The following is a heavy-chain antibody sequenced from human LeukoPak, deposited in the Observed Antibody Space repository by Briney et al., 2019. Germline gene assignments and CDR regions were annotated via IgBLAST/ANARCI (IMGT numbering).Heavy chain of an antibody. J-gene: IGHJ4*02. CDR1: GYTFTSYG. CDR3: ARDRRILTGPDY. V-gene: IGHV1-18*01. CDR2: ISDYNGNT. Sequence: ASVKVSCKASGYTFTSYGISWVRQAPGQGREWMGWISDYNGNTNYAQKVQGRVTMTTDTSPSTAYMELRSLRSDDTAVYYCARDRRILTGPDYWGQGTLVTVSS. D-gene: IGHD3-9*01.